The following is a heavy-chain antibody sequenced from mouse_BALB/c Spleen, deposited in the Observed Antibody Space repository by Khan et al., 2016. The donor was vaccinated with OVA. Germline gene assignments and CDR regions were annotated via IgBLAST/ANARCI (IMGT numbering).Heavy chain of an antibody. V-gene: IGHV3-2*02. D-gene: IGHD3-2*02. CDR1: GYSITSGYG. J-gene: IGHJ2*01. CDR3: TRKARIKY. CDR2: ISYSGST. Sequence: EVQLQESGPGLVKPSQSLSLTCTVTGYSITSGYGWNWIRQFPGNKLEWMGYISYSGSTNYNPSLKRRISITRDKSKNQLFLQLNSVTTEYTATYYCTRKARIKYWGQGTTLTVSS.